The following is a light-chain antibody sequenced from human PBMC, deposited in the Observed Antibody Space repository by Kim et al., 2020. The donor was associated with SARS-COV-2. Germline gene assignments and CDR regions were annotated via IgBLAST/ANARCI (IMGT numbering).Light chain of an antibody. CDR3: QQFDDSSSWT. CDR2: GAS. V-gene: IGKV3-20*01. CDR1: QSVTRNY. J-gene: IGKJ1*01. Sequence: EIVLTQSPGTLSLSPGERATLSCRASQSVTRNYLAWYQHKPGQAPRLLMYGASRRAPGIPDRFSGSGSGTDFTLTISRLEPGDFAVYYCQQFDDSSSWTFGQGTKVDIK.